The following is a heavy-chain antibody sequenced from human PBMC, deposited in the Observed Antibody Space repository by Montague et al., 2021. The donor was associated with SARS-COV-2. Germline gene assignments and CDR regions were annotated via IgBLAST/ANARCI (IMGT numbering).Heavy chain of an antibody. Sequence: SETLSLTCAVYGGSFSGYYWTRIRQYPGKGLEWIAEINHSGSTNYNFDPSLRSRVTISVDTSKSQFPLTLTSVTAADTGVYYCARWDPQTLTLIGLRGKSASDYWSQGTLVTVSS. V-gene: IGHV4-34*01. CDR3: ARWDPQTLTLIGLRGKSASDY. CDR2: INHSGST. D-gene: IGHD4-23*01. CDR1: GGSFSGYY. J-gene: IGHJ4*02.